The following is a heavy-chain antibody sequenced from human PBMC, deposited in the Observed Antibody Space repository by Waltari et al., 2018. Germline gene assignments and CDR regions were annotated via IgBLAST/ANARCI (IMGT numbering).Heavy chain of an antibody. D-gene: IGHD2-15*01. V-gene: IGHV4-38-2*02. CDR3: ARGGVEGPRPIEY. Sequence: QVQLQESGPGLVKPSETLSLTCTVSGSSISSPYNWGWVRQPPGKGLEWIANIYHHGDTYSNPSLGSRVTISQDTSKNQLSLRLNSVTATDTAVYYCARGGVEGPRPIEYWGQGILVTVSP. CDR2: IYHHGDT. CDR1: GSSISSPYN. J-gene: IGHJ4*02.